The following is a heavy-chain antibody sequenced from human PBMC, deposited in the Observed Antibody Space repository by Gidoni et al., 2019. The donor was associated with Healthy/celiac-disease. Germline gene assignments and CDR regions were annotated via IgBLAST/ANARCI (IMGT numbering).Heavy chain of an antibody. CDR1: GGTFSSYT. CDR2: IIPILGIA. CDR3: ARGPHSSSWIEYFQH. J-gene: IGHJ1*01. Sequence: QVPLVQSGAEVKKPWASGTVSCKASGGTFSSYTISWVRQAPGQGLEWMGRIIPILGIANYAQKFQGRVTITADKSTSTAYMELSSLRSEDTAVYYCARGPHSSSWIEYFQHWGQGTLVTVSS. V-gene: IGHV1-69*02. D-gene: IGHD6-13*01.